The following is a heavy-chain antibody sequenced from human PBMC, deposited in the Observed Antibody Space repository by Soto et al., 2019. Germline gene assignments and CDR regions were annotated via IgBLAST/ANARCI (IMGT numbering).Heavy chain of an antibody. V-gene: IGHV5-51*01. CDR3: ARSPCGGDCIRFDP. CDR2: IYPGDSDT. Sequence: GESLKISCKGSGFSFTSYWIGWVRQMPGKGLEWMGIIYPGDSDTRYSPSFQGQVTISADKSITTAYLQWRSLKASDTAMYYCARSPCGGDCIRFDPRGQGTLVTVSS. CDR1: GFSFTSYW. D-gene: IGHD2-21*02. J-gene: IGHJ5*02.